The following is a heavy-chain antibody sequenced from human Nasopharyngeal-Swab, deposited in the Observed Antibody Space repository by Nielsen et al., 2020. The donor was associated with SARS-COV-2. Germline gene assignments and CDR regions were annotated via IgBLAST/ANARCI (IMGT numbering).Heavy chain of an antibody. CDR1: GGSISSSNW. CDR2: INHSGST. V-gene: IGHV4-4*02. J-gene: IGHJ6*03. Sequence: GSLRLSCAVSGGSISSSNWWSWIRRPPGKGLEWIGEINHSGSTNYNPSLKSRVTISLDTSKNHFSLKLRSVTAADTAVYYCARGLSGVVPAPILGLGPFYSYYYMDVWGKGTTVTVSS. D-gene: IGHD2-2*01. CDR3: ARGLSGVVPAPILGLGPFYSYYYMDV.